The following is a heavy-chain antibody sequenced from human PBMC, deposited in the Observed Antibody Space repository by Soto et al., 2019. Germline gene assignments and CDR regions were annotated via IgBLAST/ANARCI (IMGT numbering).Heavy chain of an antibody. V-gene: IGHV3-21*01. Sequence: PGGSLRLSCAASGFTFSSYSMNWVRQAPGKGLEWVSSISSSSSYIYYADSVKGRFTISRDNAKNSLYLQMNSLRAEDTAVYYCARTEGEYCSSTSCYVYYYYYGMDVWGQGTTVTVS. D-gene: IGHD2-2*01. CDR2: ISSSSSYI. J-gene: IGHJ6*02. CDR3: ARTEGEYCSSTSCYVYYYYYGMDV. CDR1: GFTFSSYS.